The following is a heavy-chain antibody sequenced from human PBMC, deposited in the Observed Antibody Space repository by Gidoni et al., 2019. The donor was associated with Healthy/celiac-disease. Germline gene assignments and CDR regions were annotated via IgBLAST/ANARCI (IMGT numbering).Heavy chain of an antibody. Sequence: QITLKESGPTLVKPTQTLTLTCTFSGFSLSTSGVGVGWIRQPPGKALEWLALIYWNDDKRYSPSLKSRLTITKDTSKNQVVLTMTNMDPVDTATYYCAHLGYYYDSSGYYYLLDPWGQGTLVTVSS. J-gene: IGHJ5*02. CDR2: IYWNDDK. V-gene: IGHV2-5*01. CDR3: AHLGYYYDSSGYYYLLDP. CDR1: GFSLSTSGVG. D-gene: IGHD3-22*01.